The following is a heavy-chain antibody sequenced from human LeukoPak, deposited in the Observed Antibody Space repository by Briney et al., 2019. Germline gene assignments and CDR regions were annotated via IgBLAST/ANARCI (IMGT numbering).Heavy chain of an antibody. V-gene: IGHV4-34*01. CDR3: ARVPDITARPCDT. CDR2: ISHTGLT. D-gene: IGHD1-1*01. CDR1: GGSFSGYY. J-gene: IGHJ5*02. Sequence: SETLSLTCAVYGGSFSGYYWTLLRQTPGKGLEWVGEISHTGLTGSNPSLKSRVTIFVDSSKKQFSLRITSVTAADTGVYYCARVPDITARPCDTWGPGTLVTVSS.